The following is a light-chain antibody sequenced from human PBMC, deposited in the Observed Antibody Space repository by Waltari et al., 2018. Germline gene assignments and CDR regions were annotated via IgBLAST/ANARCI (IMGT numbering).Light chain of an antibody. CDR2: LVS. J-gene: IGKJ1*01. V-gene: IGKV2-28*01. CDR3: MQALQSPWS. CDR1: QNLLHTNGYNY. Sequence: DIVVTQSPLSLPVTLGEPASISCRSSQNLLHTNGYNYLDWYLQKPGQPPQLLIFLVSSRASGVPDRFSGSGSGTEFTLKISRVEAEDVGVYYCMQALQSPWSFGQGTKVEVK.